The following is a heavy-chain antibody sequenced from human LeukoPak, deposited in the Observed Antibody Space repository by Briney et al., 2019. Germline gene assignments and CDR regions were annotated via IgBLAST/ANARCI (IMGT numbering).Heavy chain of an antibody. CDR1: GYTFTGYY. J-gene: IGHJ4*02. D-gene: IGHD3-3*01. Sequence: ASVKVSCKASGYTFTGYYMHRVRQAPGQGLEWMGWINPNSGGTNYAQKFQGRVTMTRDTSISTAYMELSRLRSDDTAVYYCAKAGSRLFGVLIPLSFDYWGQGTLITVSS. CDR3: AKAGSRLFGVLIPLSFDY. V-gene: IGHV1-2*02. CDR2: INPNSGGT.